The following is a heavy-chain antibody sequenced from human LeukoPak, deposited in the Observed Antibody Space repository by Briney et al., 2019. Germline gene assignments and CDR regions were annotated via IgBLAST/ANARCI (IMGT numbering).Heavy chain of an antibody. J-gene: IGHJ5*02. D-gene: IGHD3-22*01. CDR3: ARELGYDSSGYYYEGDWFDP. CDR1: GSSVSSGSYY. V-gene: IGHV4-61*01. CDR2: IYYSGST. Sequence: SETLSLTCTVSGSSVSSGSYYWSWIRQPPGKGLEWIGYIYYSGSTNYNPSLKSRVTISVDTSKNQFSLKLSSVTAADTAVYYCARELGYDSSGYYYEGDWFDPWGQGTLVTVSS.